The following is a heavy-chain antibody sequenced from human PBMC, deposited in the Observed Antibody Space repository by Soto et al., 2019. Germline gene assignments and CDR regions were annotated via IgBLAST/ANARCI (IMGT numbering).Heavy chain of an antibody. CDR3: VRDYGGNSTICDYQDV. D-gene: IGHD2-2*01. Sequence: GSLRLSCVASRFTFSDYEMNWVRQAPGKGLEWVSYISGSGHSVYYTDSVEGRFTISRDNAKNSLYLQMNSLRAEDTAVYYCVRDYGGNSTICDYQDVWGEGTTVTVSS. CDR2: ISGSGHSV. CDR1: RFTFSDYE. J-gene: IGHJ6*03. V-gene: IGHV3-48*03.